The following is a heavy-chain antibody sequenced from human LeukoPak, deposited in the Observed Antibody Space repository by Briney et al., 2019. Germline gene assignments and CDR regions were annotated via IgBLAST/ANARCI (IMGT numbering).Heavy chain of an antibody. D-gene: IGHD6-19*01. Sequence: GGSLRLSCAASGFTLSTYWMTWVRQAPGKGLEWVANIKQDGSEKYYVDSVKGRFTVSRDNAKKLLYLQMNSLRVEDTAVYYCARDRGSSGRLGRFDNWGQGTLVTVSP. CDR2: IKQDGSEK. J-gene: IGHJ4*02. V-gene: IGHV3-7*01. CDR3: ARDRGSSGRLGRFDN. CDR1: GFTLSTYW.